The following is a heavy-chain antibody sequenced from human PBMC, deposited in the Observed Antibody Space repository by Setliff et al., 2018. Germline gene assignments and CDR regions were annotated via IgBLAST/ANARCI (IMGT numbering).Heavy chain of an antibody. Sequence: SETLSLTCAVYGGSFSGYYWSWIRQPPGKGLEWIGSIYYSGSTYYNPSLNSRVTISVDTSKNQFSLKLSSVTAADTAVYYCARDRITIFGVVIPFDYWGQGTLVTVS. CDR2: IYYSGST. J-gene: IGHJ4*02. CDR3: ARDRITIFGVVIPFDY. CDR1: GGSFSGYY. V-gene: IGHV4-34*01. D-gene: IGHD3-3*01.